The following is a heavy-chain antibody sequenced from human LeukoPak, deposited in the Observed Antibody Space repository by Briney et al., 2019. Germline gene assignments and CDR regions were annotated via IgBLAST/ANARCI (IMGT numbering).Heavy chain of an antibody. CDR2: MNPNSGNT. CDR3: AGGLPDCSAGSCYSRRGSNWFDP. Sequence: GASVTVSCKASGYTFTSYDINWVRQPTGRGREWMGWMNPNSGNTGYAQKFQGRVTITRDTSIGTAYMELSSLRSDDAAAYYWAGGLPDCSAGSCYSRRGSNWFDPWGQGTLVTVSS. D-gene: IGHD2-15*01. V-gene: IGHV1-8*03. CDR1: GYTFTSYD. J-gene: IGHJ5*02.